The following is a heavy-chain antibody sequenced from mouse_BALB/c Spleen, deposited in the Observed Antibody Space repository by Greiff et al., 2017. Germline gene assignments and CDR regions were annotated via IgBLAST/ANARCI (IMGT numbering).Heavy chain of an antibody. Sequence: QVQLQQPGAELVKPGASVKLSCKASGYTFTSYWMPWVKQRPGQGLEWIGEIDPSDSYTNYNQKFKGKATLTVDKSSSTAYMQLSSLTSEDSAVYYWARSGASYYGNDAGAWFAYWGQGTLVTVSA. CDR3: ARSGASYYGNDAGAWFAY. CDR1: GYTFTSYW. CDR2: IDPSDSYT. J-gene: IGHJ3*01. D-gene: IGHD2-9*01. V-gene: IGHV1-69*02.